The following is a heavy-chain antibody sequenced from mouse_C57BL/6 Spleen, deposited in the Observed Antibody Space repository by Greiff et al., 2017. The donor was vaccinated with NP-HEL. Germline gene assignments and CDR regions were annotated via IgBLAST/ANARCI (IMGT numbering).Heavy chain of an antibody. V-gene: IGHV5-4*01. Sequence: EVMLVESGGGLVKPGGSLKLSCAASGFTFSSYAMSWVRQTPEKRLEWVATISDGGSYTYYPDNVKGRFTISRDNAKNNLYLQMSHLKSEDTAMYYCAREGYYYGSSPYYAMDYWGQGTSVTVSS. CDR2: ISDGGSYT. D-gene: IGHD1-1*01. CDR1: GFTFSSYA. CDR3: AREGYYYGSSPYYAMDY. J-gene: IGHJ4*01.